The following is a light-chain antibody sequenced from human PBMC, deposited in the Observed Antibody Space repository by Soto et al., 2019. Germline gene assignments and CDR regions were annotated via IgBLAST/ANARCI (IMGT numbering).Light chain of an antibody. Sequence: QSVLTQPASVSGSPGQSITISCTGTSSDVGGYNYVSWYQQHPGKAPKLMIYDVSNRPSGVSNRFSGSKSGNTASLTISGLQAEDEAAYYCSSYTSSSTPLVFGTGTKLTVL. CDR1: SSDVGGYNY. CDR3: SSYTSSSTPLV. V-gene: IGLV2-14*01. J-gene: IGLJ1*01. CDR2: DVS.